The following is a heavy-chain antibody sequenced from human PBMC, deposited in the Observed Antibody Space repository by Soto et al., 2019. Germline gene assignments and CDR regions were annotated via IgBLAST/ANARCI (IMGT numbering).Heavy chain of an antibody. J-gene: IGHJ6*02. V-gene: IGHV4-59*03. D-gene: IGHD1-1*01. Sequence: SETLSLTCTVAGGSISSYDGSWVRQPPGKGLEWIGYIYYSGSTNSNPSLKSRVTLSVDTSKNQFSLKLSSVTAADTAVYYCAGYNWNYYYYGMDVWGQGTTVTVSS. CDR3: AGYNWNYYYYGMDV. CDR1: GGSISSYD. CDR2: IYYSGST.